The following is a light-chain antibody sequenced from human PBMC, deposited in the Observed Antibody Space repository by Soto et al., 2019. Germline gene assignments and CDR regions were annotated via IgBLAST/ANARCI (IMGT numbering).Light chain of an antibody. Sequence: DIQMIQSPSSLSASVGDRVTISCRASRSIVSFLNWYHQRPGAAPKRLIYAASTLQSGVPSRFSGRGSRTAFTLTISRLQPEDFGTYYCQQSYSTPRTFGPGTKVEIK. CDR2: AAS. V-gene: IGKV1-39*01. J-gene: IGKJ3*01. CDR3: QQSYSTPRT. CDR1: RSIVSF.